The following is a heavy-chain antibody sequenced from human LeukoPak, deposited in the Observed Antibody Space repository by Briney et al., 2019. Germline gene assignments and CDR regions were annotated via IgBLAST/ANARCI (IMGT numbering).Heavy chain of an antibody. V-gene: IGHV1-8*01. CDR1: GYTFTSYD. CDR3: ARERLDDYGDYVDY. CDR2: MNPNSGAT. J-gene: IGHJ4*02. D-gene: IGHD4-17*01. Sequence: GASVKVSCKASGYTFTSYDFNWLRQATGQGPEWMGWMNPNSGATGYAQKFQGRVTMTTDTSTSTAYMELRSLRSDDTAVYYCARERLDDYGDYVDYWGQGTLVTVSS.